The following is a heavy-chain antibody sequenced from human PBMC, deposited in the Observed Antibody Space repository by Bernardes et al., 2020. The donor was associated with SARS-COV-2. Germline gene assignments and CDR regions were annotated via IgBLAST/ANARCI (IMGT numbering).Heavy chain of an antibody. V-gene: IGHV3-30*03. J-gene: IGHJ3*02. D-gene: IGHD3-22*01. Sequence: GGSLRLSCAASGFTFSSYGMHWVRQAPGKGLEWVAVISYDGSNKYYADSVKGRFTISRDNSKNTLYLQMNSLRAEDTAVYYCARPRSVVVVEDAFDIWGQGTMVTVSS. CDR2: ISYDGSNK. CDR1: GFTFSSYG. CDR3: ARPRSVVVVEDAFDI.